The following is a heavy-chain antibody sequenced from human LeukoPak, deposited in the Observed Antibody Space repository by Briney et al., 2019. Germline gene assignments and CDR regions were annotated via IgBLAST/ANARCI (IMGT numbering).Heavy chain of an antibody. CDR2: IFYSGST. V-gene: IGHV4-38-2*02. J-gene: IGHJ5*02. CDR1: GYSISSGYY. CDR3: ARGLAYYDYVWGSYRLNWFDP. Sequence: SETLSLTCTVSGYSISSGYYWGWVRQPPGKALEWIGNIFYSGSTYYSPSLKSRVTISLDTSKNQLSLKLSSVTAADTAVYYCARGLAYYDYVWGSYRLNWFDPWGQGTLVTVSS. D-gene: IGHD3-16*02.